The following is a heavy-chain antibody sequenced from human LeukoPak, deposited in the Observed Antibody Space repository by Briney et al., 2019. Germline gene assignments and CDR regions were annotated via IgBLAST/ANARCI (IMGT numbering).Heavy chain of an antibody. CDR2: IYTSGRP. Sequence: SQTLSLTCTVSGGSISSGSYYWGWIRQPAGKGLEWIGLIYTSGRPTYDPSLKSRVSITVDTSINQFYLKLSCVTAADTAVYYCARVRGYCSGGSCNWCDPWGQGTLVTVSS. CDR1: GGSISSGSYY. V-gene: IGHV4-61*02. J-gene: IGHJ5*02. CDR3: ARVRGYCSGGSCNWCDP. D-gene: IGHD2-15*01.